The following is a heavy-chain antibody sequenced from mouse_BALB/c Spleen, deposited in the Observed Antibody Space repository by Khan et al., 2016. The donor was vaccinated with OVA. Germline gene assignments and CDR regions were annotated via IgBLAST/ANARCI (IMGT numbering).Heavy chain of an antibody. D-gene: IGHD3-2*02. CDR3: AREEALYYFDY. CDR1: GYIFTSYW. Sequence: VKLMESGAELVRPGASVKLSCKTSGYIFTSYWIHWVKQRSGQGLEWIARIYPGTNNTYYNENLKDRATLTADKSSSTAYMQLNRLKSEDSAVYFCAREEALYYFDYWGQGTTLTVSS. CDR2: IYPGTNNT. J-gene: IGHJ2*01. V-gene: IGHV1-76*01.